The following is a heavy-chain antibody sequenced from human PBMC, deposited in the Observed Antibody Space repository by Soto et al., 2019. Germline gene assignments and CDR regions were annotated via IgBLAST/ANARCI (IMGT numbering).Heavy chain of an antibody. J-gene: IGHJ6*01. CDR1: GYTFTGYY. CDR2: INPNSGGT. V-gene: IGHV1-2*02. Sequence: ASVKVSCKASGYTFTGYYMHWVRQAPGQGLEWMGWINPNSGGTNYAQKFQGRFTMTRDTSISTAYMELSSLRSDDTAVYCCARFPRSYYYYGMDVWGQGNTVIVSS. D-gene: IGHD3-10*01. CDR3: ARFPRSYYYYGMDV.